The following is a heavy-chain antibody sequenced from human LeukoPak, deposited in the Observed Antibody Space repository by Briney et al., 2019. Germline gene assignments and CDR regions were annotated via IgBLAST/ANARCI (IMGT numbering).Heavy chain of an antibody. V-gene: IGHV3-53*01. Sequence: GGSLRLSCAASGFTVSSNYMSWVRQAPGKGLEWVSVIYSGGSTYYADSVKGRFTISRDNSKNTLYLQMNSLRAEDTAVYYCARVSTPLAFDIWGQGTMVTVSS. J-gene: IGHJ3*02. CDR2: IYSGGST. CDR1: GFTVSSNY. CDR3: ARVSTPLAFDI.